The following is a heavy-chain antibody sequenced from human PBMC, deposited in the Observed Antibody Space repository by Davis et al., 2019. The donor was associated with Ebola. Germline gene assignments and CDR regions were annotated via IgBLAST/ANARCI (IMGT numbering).Heavy chain of an antibody. V-gene: IGHV4-34*01. D-gene: IGHD2-2*01. CDR2: IYYSGST. CDR1: GGSFSGYY. Sequence: MPGGSLRLSCAVYGGSFSGYYWSWIRQPPGKGLEWIGSIYYSGSTYYNPSLKSRVTISVDTSKNQFSLKLSSVTAADTAVYYCARAVGSSTSWFDPWGQGTLVTVSS. CDR3: ARAVGSSTSWFDP. J-gene: IGHJ5*02.